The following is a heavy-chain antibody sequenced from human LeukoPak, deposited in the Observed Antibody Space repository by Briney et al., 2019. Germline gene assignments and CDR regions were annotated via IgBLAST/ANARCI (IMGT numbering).Heavy chain of an antibody. Sequence: GGSLRLSCTGSGFTFSSYGMHWVRQAPGKGLEWVAFIRYDGSNKYYADSVKGRFTISRDNSKNTLYLQMNSLRAEDTAVYYCAKPRSGSSHDAFDIWGQGTMATVSS. CDR1: GFTFSSYG. V-gene: IGHV3-30*02. D-gene: IGHD1-26*01. CDR3: AKPRSGSSHDAFDI. CDR2: IRYDGSNK. J-gene: IGHJ3*02.